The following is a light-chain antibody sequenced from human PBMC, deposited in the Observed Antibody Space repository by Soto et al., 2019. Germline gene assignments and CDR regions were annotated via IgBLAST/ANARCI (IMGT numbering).Light chain of an antibody. J-gene: IGKJ2*01. V-gene: IGKV3-15*01. CDR3: QQYNFWPYT. Sequence: EIVMTQSPATLSVSPGERATLSCRASQSVTSNFDWYQQKPGQAPRLLIHGASTRATGVPARFSGSGSGTEFTLTISSLQSEDFAVYYCQQYNFWPYTFGQGTKLEIK. CDR1: QSVTSN. CDR2: GAS.